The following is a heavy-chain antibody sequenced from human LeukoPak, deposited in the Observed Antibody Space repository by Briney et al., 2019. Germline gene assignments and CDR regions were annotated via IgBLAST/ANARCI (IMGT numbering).Heavy chain of an antibody. Sequence: SETLSLTCAVYGGSFSGYYWSWIRQPPGKVLEWIGEINHSGSTNYNPSFKSRVTISVDTSKNQFSLKLSSVTAADTAVYYCARPRYRGSGSYYGYWGQGTLVTASS. CDR2: INHSGST. CDR1: GGSFSGYY. CDR3: ARPRYRGSGSYYGY. V-gene: IGHV4-34*01. J-gene: IGHJ4*02. D-gene: IGHD3-10*01.